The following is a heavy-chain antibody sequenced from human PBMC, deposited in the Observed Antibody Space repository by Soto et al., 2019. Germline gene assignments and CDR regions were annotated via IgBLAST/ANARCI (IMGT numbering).Heavy chain of an antibody. V-gene: IGHV1-18*01. Sequence: ASVKVSCKASGYTFTSYGISWVRQAPGQGLEWMGWISAYNGNTNYAQKLQGRVTMTTDTSTSTAYMELRSLRSDDTAVYYCARDVYGDYVDAFDIWGQGTMVTVSS. J-gene: IGHJ3*02. CDR2: ISAYNGNT. CDR1: GYTFTSYG. D-gene: IGHD4-17*01. CDR3: ARDVYGDYVDAFDI.